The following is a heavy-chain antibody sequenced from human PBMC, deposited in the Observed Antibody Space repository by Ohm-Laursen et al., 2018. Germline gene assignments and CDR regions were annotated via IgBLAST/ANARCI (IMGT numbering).Heavy chain of an antibody. V-gene: IGHV4-31*01. CDR1: GGSITSNGYH. CDR2: ISYSGST. D-gene: IGHD2-2*01. J-gene: IGHJ4*02. CDR3: AGGYQLPYY. Sequence: QTLTLTCTVSGGSITSNGYHWSWIRQPPGKGLEWIGYISYSGSTYYNPSLRSLVTISLDTSKNQFSLSLTSVMAADTAIYFCAGGYQLPYYWGQGSLVTVSS.